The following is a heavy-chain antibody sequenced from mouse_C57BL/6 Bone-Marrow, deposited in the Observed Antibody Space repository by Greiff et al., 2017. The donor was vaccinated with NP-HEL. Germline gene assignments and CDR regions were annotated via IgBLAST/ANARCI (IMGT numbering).Heavy chain of an antibody. CDR3: ARFGDGYYWYFDV. V-gene: IGHV1-69*01. Sequence: QVQLQQPGAELVMPGASVTLSCKASGYTFTSYWMHWVKQRPGPGLEWIGEIDSSDSYTNYNHKFKGKSTLTVAKSSSTAYMQLSSLTSEDSAVYYCARFGDGYYWYFDVWGTGTTVTVSS. J-gene: IGHJ1*03. CDR1: GYTFTSYW. CDR2: IDSSDSYT. D-gene: IGHD2-3*01.